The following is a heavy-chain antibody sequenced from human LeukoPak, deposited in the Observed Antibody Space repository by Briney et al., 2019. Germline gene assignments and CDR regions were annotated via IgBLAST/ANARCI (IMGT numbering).Heavy chain of an antibody. D-gene: IGHD3-22*01. CDR2: IYYSGST. Sequence: SQTLSLTCTVSGGSISSGDYYWRWIRQPPGKGLEWIGYIYYSGSTYYNPSLKSRVTISVDTSKNQFSLKLSSVTAADTAVYYCARAPTKGYYDSSGYSPPGWYFDLWGRGTLVTVSS. CDR3: ARAPTKGYYDSSGYSPPGWYFDL. CDR1: GGSISSGDYY. J-gene: IGHJ2*01. V-gene: IGHV4-30-4*08.